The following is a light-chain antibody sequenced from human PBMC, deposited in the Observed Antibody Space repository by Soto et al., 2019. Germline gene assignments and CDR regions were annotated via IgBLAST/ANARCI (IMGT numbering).Light chain of an antibody. Sequence: EIVLTQSPATLSLSPGESATLSCRASQSVDSYLTWYQQRPSQAPRLLIYDVSKRATGIPVRFSGSGSGTDFTLTISSLEPEDVAIYYCQQRRNWPLTFGGGTKVEIK. V-gene: IGKV3-11*01. CDR3: QQRRNWPLT. J-gene: IGKJ4*01. CDR2: DVS. CDR1: QSVDSY.